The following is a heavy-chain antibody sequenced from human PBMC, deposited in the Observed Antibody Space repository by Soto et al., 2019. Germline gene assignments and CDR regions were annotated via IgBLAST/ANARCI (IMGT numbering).Heavy chain of an antibody. V-gene: IGHV4-59*08. J-gene: IGHJ4*02. D-gene: IGHD7-27*01. Sequence: PSETLSLTCTVSGDSISTDYWSWIRQSPGKGLEWIGFIYYGGSTNYNPSLKSRVTISVDTPKNQFSLKLSSVTAADTAVYYCAKNWHWGSLVYWGQGTLVTVSS. CDR1: GDSISTDY. CDR3: AKNWHWGSLVY. CDR2: IYYGGST.